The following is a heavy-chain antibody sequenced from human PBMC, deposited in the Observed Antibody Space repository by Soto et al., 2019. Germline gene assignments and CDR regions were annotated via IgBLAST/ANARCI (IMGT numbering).Heavy chain of an antibody. CDR1: GGSVSSGSYY. Sequence: PSETLSLTCTVSGGSVSSGSYYWSWIRQPPGKGLEWIGYIYYSGSTNYNPSLKSRVTISVDTSKNQFSLKLSSVTAADTAVYYCARNDYSLFYYYYGMDVWGQGTTVTVS. CDR3: ARNDYSLFYYYYGMDV. V-gene: IGHV4-61*01. D-gene: IGHD5-12*01. J-gene: IGHJ6*02. CDR2: IYYSGST.